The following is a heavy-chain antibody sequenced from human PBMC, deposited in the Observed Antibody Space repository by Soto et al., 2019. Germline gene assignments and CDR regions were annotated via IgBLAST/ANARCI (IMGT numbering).Heavy chain of an antibody. CDR3: AKDFGRYYGSGSCSFEI. D-gene: IGHD3-10*01. Sequence: PGGSLRLSCAASGFTFDDYAMHWVPQAPGKGLEWVSGISWNSGSIGYADSVKGRFTISRDNAKNSLYLQMNSLRAEDTALYYCAKDFGRYYGSGSCSFEIWGQGTMVTVSS. J-gene: IGHJ3*02. V-gene: IGHV3-9*01. CDR2: ISWNSGSI. CDR1: GFTFDDYA.